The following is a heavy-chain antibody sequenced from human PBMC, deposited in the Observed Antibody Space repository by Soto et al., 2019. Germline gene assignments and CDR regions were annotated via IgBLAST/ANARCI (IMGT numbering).Heavy chain of an antibody. D-gene: IGHD1-7*01. V-gene: IGHV3-23*01. CDR1: GLTFSNYY. CDR3: AKGGGGLELRD. J-gene: IGHJ4*02. Sequence: EVQLLESGGGLVQPGGSLRLSCAASGLTFSNYYMNWVRQAPGKGLEWVSVVSGSGAIIYYADSVKGRFTITRDNSKNMLYLQMNSLRAEAMAVYFCAKGGGGLELRDWGQGTLVTVSS. CDR2: VSGSGAII.